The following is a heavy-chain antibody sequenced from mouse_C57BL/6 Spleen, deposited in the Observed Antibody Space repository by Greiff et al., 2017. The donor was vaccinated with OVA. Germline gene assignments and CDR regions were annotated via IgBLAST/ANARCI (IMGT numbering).Heavy chain of an antibody. J-gene: IGHJ2*01. V-gene: IGHV5-4*01. CDR2: ISDGGSYT. CDR1: GFTFSSYA. D-gene: IGHD1-1*01. Sequence: EVMLVESGGGLVKPGGSLKLSCAASGFTFSSYAMSWVRQTPEKRLEWVATISDGGSYTYYPDNVKRRFTISRDNAKNNLYLQMSHLKSEDTAMYYCARDPAHYYGNIPFNYWGQGTTLTVSS. CDR3: ARDPAHYYGNIPFNY.